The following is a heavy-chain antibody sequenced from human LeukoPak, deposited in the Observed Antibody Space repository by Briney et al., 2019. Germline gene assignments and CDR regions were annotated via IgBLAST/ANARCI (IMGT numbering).Heavy chain of an antibody. V-gene: IGHV4-39*01. CDR1: GGSISSGGYY. Sequence: PSETLSLTCTVSGGSISSGGYYWSWIRQPPGKGLEWIGSIYYSGSTYHNPSLKSRITISVDTSKNQFSLKLSSVTAADTAVYYCASKPKGYCTNGVCYSVFDYWGQGTLVTVSS. CDR3: ASKPKGYCTNGVCYSVFDY. J-gene: IGHJ4*02. CDR2: IYYSGST. D-gene: IGHD2-8*01.